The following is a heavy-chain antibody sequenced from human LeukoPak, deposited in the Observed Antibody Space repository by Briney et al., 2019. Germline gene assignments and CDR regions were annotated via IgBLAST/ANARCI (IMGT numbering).Heavy chain of an antibody. V-gene: IGHV3-53*01. CDR2: IYSGGST. J-gene: IGHJ4*02. D-gene: IGHD3-10*01. CDR3: ARLIVRGVIDY. CDR1: GFTFSSYA. Sequence: GGSLRLSCAASGFTFSSYAMSWVRQAPGKGLEWVSVIYSGGSTYYADSVKGRFTISRDNSKNTLYLQMNSLRAEDTAVYYCARLIVRGVIDYWGQGTLVTVSS.